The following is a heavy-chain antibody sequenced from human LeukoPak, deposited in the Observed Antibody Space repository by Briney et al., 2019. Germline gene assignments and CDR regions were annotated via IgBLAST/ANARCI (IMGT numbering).Heavy chain of an antibody. CDR1: GGTFSSYA. V-gene: IGHV1-69*13. CDR2: IIPIFGTA. Sequence: ASVKVSCKASGGTFSSYAISWVRQSPGQGIEWMGGIIPIFGTANYAQKFQGRVTITADESTSTAYMELSSLRSEDTAVYYCAYGDDLYFDYWGQGTLVTVSS. D-gene: IGHD4-17*01. CDR3: AYGDDLYFDY. J-gene: IGHJ4*02.